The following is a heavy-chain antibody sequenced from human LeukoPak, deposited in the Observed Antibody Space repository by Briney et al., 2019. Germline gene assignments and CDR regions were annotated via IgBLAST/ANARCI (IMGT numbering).Heavy chain of an antibody. CDR3: ARSRGWLRYYYYYGMDV. CDR2: INSNTGGT. V-gene: IGHV1-2*02. CDR1: GYTFTGYY. J-gene: IGHJ6*02. Sequence: ASVKVSCKASGYTFTGYYLHWVRQAPGQGLEWLGWINSNTGGTNSARKFQGRVTMTRDTSISTAYMELSRLRSDDTAVYYCARSRGWLRYYYYYGMDVWGQGTTVTVSS. D-gene: IGHD5-12*01.